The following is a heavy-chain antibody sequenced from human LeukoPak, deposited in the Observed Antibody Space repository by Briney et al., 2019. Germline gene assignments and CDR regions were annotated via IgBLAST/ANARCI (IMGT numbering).Heavy chain of an antibody. CDR1: GGSIGSYY. Sequence: SETLSLTCTVSGGSIGSYYWSWIRQPAGKGLEWIGRIYTSGSTNYNPSLKSRVTMSVDTSKNQFSLKLSSVTAADTAVYYCASHMRGSGYNAAFDYWGQGTLVTVSS. V-gene: IGHV4-4*07. D-gene: IGHD3-22*01. J-gene: IGHJ4*02. CDR3: ASHMRGSGYNAAFDY. CDR2: IYTSGST.